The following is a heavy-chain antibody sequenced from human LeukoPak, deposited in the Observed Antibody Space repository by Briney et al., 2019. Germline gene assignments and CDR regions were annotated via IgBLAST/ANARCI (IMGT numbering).Heavy chain of an antibody. CDR2: IHYSGST. V-gene: IGHV4-61*01. CDR3: ARGGGPPSYLDY. D-gene: IGHD3-16*01. J-gene: IGHJ4*02. CDR1: GYSISSGYY. Sequence: SETLSLTCTVSGYSISSGYYWGWIRQPPGKGLEWIGYIHYSGSTNYKASLKSRVTISVDTSKNQFSLKMNSMTAADTAVYYCARGGGPPSYLDYWGQGILVTVSS.